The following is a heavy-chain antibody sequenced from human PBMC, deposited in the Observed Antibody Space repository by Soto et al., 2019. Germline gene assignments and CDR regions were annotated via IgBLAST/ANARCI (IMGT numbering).Heavy chain of an antibody. J-gene: IGHJ4*02. Sequence: LSETLSLTCTVSGGSISSGGYYWSWIRQHPGKGLEWIGYIYYSGSTYYNPSLKSRVTISVDTSKNQFSLKLSSVTAADTAVYYCARDSTYYYGSGSYEPKYYFDYWGQGTLVTVSS. CDR2: IYYSGST. D-gene: IGHD3-10*01. CDR3: ARDSTYYYGSGSYEPKYYFDY. V-gene: IGHV4-31*03. CDR1: GGSISSGGYY.